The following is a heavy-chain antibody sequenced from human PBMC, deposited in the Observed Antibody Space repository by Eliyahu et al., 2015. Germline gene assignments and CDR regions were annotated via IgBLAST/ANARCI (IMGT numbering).Heavy chain of an antibody. V-gene: IGHV3-23*01. Sequence: EVQLLESGGGLVQPGGSLXLAXAAXGFXFSSYAMSWVRQAPGKGLEWVSGNSGSIGTTYYADSVKGRFTISRDNSKNTLYLQMNSLRAEDTAVYYCAKPGGAKIVPTLEYYFDTWGQGTLVTVSS. CDR1: GFXFSSYA. D-gene: IGHD2/OR15-2a*01. CDR2: NSGSIGTT. J-gene: IGHJ4*02. CDR3: AKPGGAKIVPTLEYYFDT.